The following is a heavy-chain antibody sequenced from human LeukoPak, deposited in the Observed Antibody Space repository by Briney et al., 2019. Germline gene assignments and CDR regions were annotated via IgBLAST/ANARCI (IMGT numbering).Heavy chain of an antibody. D-gene: IGHD1-1*01. V-gene: IGHV1-2*02. CDR3: ARAPGTTGTEGLDY. CDR2: INPNSGGT. CDR1: GYTFTGYY. J-gene: IGHJ4*02. Sequence: ASVKVSCRASGYTFTGYYMHWVRQAPGQGLEWMGWINPNSGGTNYAQKFQGRVTMTRDTSISTAYMELSRLRSDDTAVYYCARAPGTTGTEGLDYWGQGTLVTVSS.